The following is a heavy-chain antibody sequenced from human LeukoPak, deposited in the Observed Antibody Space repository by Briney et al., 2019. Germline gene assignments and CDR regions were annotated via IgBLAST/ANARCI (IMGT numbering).Heavy chain of an antibody. Sequence: AGGSLRLSCAASGFTFRTYHMNWVRQAPGKGLEWVSSISGSSSDMFYADSVQGRFTISRDNAKNLLFLQMNSLRAEDTAVYYCAKGMMVVATDAFDIWGQGTMVTVSS. V-gene: IGHV3-21*04. CDR2: ISGSSSDM. J-gene: IGHJ3*02. CDR1: GFTFRTYH. D-gene: IGHD3-22*01. CDR3: AKGMMVVATDAFDI.